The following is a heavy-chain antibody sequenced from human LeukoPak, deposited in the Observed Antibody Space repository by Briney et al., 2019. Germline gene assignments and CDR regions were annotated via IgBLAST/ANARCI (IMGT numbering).Heavy chain of an antibody. D-gene: IGHD1-26*01. V-gene: IGHV4-59*01. Sequence: SETLSLTCTVSGGSISSYYWNWIRQPPGKGLEWIGYIYYSGITNYNPSLKSRVTISVDTSKSQFSLKLCSVTAADTALYYCARAGRWEGRPHAFDIWGQGTMVTVSS. CDR3: ARAGRWEGRPHAFDI. CDR1: GGSISSYY. J-gene: IGHJ3*02. CDR2: IYYSGIT.